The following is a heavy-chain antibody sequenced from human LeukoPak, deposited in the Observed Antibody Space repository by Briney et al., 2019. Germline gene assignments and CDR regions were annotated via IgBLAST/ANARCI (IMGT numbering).Heavy chain of an antibody. V-gene: IGHV1-18*01. D-gene: IGHD3-3*02. Sequence: ASVKVSCKASGYTFTTYGISWVRQAPGQGLEWMGWISGYTGNRDYAQKVQDRVTLTTDTSTNTGYMELRSLRSDDTAVYYCARFTPRLSREKFDYWGQGTLATVSS. J-gene: IGHJ4*02. CDR2: ISGYTGNR. CDR1: GYTFTTYG. CDR3: ARFTPRLSREKFDY.